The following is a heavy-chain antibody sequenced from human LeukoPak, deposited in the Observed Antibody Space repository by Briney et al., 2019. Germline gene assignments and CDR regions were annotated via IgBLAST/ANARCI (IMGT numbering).Heavy chain of an antibody. V-gene: IGHV3-23*01. CDR1: GFTFSSSA. D-gene: IGHD4-17*01. CDR3: AKHVGNDYGRPFDY. CDR2: ISGSGAGT. Sequence: LSGGSLRLSCAASGFTFSSSAMSWVRQAPGKGLEWLSGISGSGAGTKHADSVKGRFTISRDNSKNTLYLQMNSLRVEDTAVYYCAKHVGNDYGRPFDYWGQGTLVTVSS. J-gene: IGHJ4*02.